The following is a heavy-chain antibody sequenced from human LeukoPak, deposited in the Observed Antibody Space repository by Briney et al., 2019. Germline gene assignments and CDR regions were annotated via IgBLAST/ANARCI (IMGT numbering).Heavy chain of an antibody. Sequence: SETLSLTCTVSGGSISSGSYYWSWIRQPAGKGLEWIGRIYTSGSTNYNPSLKSRVTISVVTSKNQFSLKLSSVTAADTAVYYCARDPDGDYAYFDYWGQGTLVTVSS. V-gene: IGHV4-61*02. D-gene: IGHD4-17*01. CDR3: ARDPDGDYAYFDY. CDR2: IYTSGST. J-gene: IGHJ4*02. CDR1: GGSISSGSYY.